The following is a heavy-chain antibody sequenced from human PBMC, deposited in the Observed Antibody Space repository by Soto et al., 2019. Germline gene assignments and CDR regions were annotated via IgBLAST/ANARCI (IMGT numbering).Heavy chain of an antibody. CDR1: GGSFSGYY. CDR3: ARTYYYRSGTYFAWFDP. Sequence: SETLSLTCDVYGGSFSGYYWSWIRQSPGKGQEWIGQIKHSGGTNYNPLLKSRVTISVDTPRNQFSLKLSSVTAADTAVYFCARTYYYRSGTYFAWFDPCGQGTLVTVAS. D-gene: IGHD3-10*01. J-gene: IGHJ5*02. CDR2: IKHSGGT. V-gene: IGHV4-34*01.